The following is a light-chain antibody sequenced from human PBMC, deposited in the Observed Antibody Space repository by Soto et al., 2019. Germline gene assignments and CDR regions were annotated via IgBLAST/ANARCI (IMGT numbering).Light chain of an antibody. V-gene: IGKV3-15*01. J-gene: IGKJ1*01. Sequence: EIVMTQSPATLSVSPGERATLSCRASQSVNSDFAWYQQKPGQAPRLLIYRASPRATGMPARFSGSGSGTEFTITISSLQSEDFALYYLQQYHKWPWTLGQGTKVE. CDR1: QSVNSD. CDR2: RAS. CDR3: QQYHKWPWT.